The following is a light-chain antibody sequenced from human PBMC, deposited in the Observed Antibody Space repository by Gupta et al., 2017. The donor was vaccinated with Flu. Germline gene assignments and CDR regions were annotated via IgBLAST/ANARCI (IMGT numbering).Light chain of an antibody. CDR1: STGVGGYNY. J-gene: IGLJ2*01. Sequence: TSTGVGGYNYVSCYQQYPCKAPKLMIFEVNKRASGVPDRFSGSKSGNTASPTVSGLRADDDADYYGSSYAGNNGVIFGGGTKLTVL. V-gene: IGLV2-8*01. CDR2: EVN. CDR3: SSYAGNNGVI.